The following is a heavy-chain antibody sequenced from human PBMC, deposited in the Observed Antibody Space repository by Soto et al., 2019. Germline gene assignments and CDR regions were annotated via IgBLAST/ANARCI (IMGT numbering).Heavy chain of an antibody. CDR2: IIPILGAP. D-gene: IGHD3-22*01. Sequence: QGQLVQSGAEVKKPGSSVKVSCKASGDTFSTYAISWVRQSPGQGLEWLGGIIPILGAPSYAQRFQGRVTITADKSTSTAYMELSSLRSEDTAVYYCARERYRYDRSGYSRPDYWGQGTLVTVSS. J-gene: IGHJ4*02. CDR3: ARERYRYDRSGYSRPDY. V-gene: IGHV1-69*06. CDR1: GDTFSTYA.